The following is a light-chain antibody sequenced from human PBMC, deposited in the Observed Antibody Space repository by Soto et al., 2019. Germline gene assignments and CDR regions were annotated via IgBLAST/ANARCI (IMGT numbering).Light chain of an antibody. V-gene: IGKV1-6*01. Sequence: AIQLTQSPSSLYASVGDRVTITCQSSQAIRTALGWYQQKPGKVPKLLIYAASILQSGVPSRFSGSGSGTDFTLTISSLQPEEFAVYYCQQRSNWPPSITFGQGTRLEIK. CDR3: QQRSNWPPSIT. CDR2: AAS. J-gene: IGKJ5*01. CDR1: QAIRTA.